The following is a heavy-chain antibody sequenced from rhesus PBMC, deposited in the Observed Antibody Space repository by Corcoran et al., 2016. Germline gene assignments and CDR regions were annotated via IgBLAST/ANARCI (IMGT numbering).Heavy chain of an antibody. V-gene: IGHV1-111*02. CDR2: VDPEDGEA. CDR1: GYTFTDYY. D-gene: IGHD2-21*01. J-gene: IGHJ4*01. CDR3: ATYCTGSGCYFDY. Sequence: EVQLVQSGAEVKKPVASVKISCKASGYTFTDYYLHWVRQAPGNRLEWMGRVDPEDGEAIHAQKFQDRVTITAETSTDTAYMELSSLRSEDTAVYYCATYCTGSGCYFDYWGQGVLVTVSS.